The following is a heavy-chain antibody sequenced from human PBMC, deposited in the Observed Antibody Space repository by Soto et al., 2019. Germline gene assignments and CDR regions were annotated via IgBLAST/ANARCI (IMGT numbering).Heavy chain of an antibody. V-gene: IGHV4-39*01. J-gene: IGHJ4*02. CDR3: ARALDAYCSSTTCYYGYYFDY. D-gene: IGHD2-2*01. Sequence: SETLSLTCTVSGGSISSSSYYWGWIRQPPGKGLEWIGSIYYSGNTYYNPSLKSRVTISVDTSKNQFSLKLNSVTAADTAVYYCARALDAYCSSTTCYYGYYFDYWGRGTLVTVS. CDR2: IYYSGNT. CDR1: GGSISSSSYY.